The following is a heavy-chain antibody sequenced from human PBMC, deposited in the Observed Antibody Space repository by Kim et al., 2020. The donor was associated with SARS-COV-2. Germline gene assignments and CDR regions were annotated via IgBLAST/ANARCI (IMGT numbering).Heavy chain of an antibody. D-gene: IGHD3-3*01. CDR2: ISSSSSYI. J-gene: IGHJ5*02. Sequence: GGSLRLSCAASGFTFSSYSMNWVRQAPGKGLEWVSSISSSSSYIYYADSVKGRFTISRDNAKNSLYLQMNSLRAEDTAVYYCARGGAETYYDFWSGYYLSRDWFDPWGQGTLVTVSS. CDR3: ARGGAETYYDFWSGYYLSRDWFDP. V-gene: IGHV3-21*01. CDR1: GFTFSSYS.